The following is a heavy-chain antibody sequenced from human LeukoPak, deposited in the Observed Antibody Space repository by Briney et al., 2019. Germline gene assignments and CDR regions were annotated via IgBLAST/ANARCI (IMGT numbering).Heavy chain of an antibody. J-gene: IGHJ4*02. CDR2: IYNSGGT. Sequence: SETLSLTCTVSGGSVSSGSYYWSWIRQPPGKGLEWIGYIYNSGGTTYNPSLKSRATISVDTSKNQFSLKLTSMTAADTAFYYCVRDRELHYWGQGILVTVSS. CDR3: VRDRELHY. V-gene: IGHV4-61*01. D-gene: IGHD1-7*01. CDR1: GGSVSSGSYY.